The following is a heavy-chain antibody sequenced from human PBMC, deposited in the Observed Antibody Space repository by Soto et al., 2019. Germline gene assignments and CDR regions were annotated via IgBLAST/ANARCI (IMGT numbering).Heavy chain of an antibody. CDR3: ASKGSYVDTAMAWRY. CDR1: GGTFSSYA. D-gene: IGHD5-18*01. J-gene: IGHJ4*02. Sequence: QVQLVQSGAEVEKPGSSVKVSCKASGGTFSSYAISWVRQAPGQGLEWMGGIIPIFGTANYAQKFQGRVTITADESTSTAYMELSSLRSEDTAVYYCASKGSYVDTAMAWRYWGQGTLVTVSS. CDR2: IIPIFGTA. V-gene: IGHV1-69*12.